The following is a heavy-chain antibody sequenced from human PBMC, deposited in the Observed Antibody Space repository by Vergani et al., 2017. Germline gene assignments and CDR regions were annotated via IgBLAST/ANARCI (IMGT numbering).Heavy chain of an antibody. CDR3: ARSYYDSSGYLDRFDY. CDR1: GFTFSSYA. J-gene: IGHJ4*02. V-gene: IGHV3-23*03. CDR2: IYSGGST. D-gene: IGHD3-22*01. Sequence: EVQLLESGGGLVQPGGSLRLSCAASGFTFSSYAMSWVRQAPGKGLEWVSVIYSGGSTYYADSVKGRFTISRDNSKNTLYLQMNSLRAEDTAVYYCARSYYDSSGYLDRFDYWGQGTLVTVSS.